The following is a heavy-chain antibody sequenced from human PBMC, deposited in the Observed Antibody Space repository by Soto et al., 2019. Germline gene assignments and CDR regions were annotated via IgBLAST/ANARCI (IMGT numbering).Heavy chain of an antibody. D-gene: IGHD4-4*01. Sequence: SVKVSCKVSGGTFSSYAISWVRQAPGQGLEWMGGIIPIFGTANYAQKFQGRVTITADESTSTAYMELSSLRSEDTAVYYCARGGEVDYSNERTPYYFDYWGQGTLVTVSS. CDR2: IIPIFGTA. J-gene: IGHJ4*02. CDR3: ARGGEVDYSNERTPYYFDY. V-gene: IGHV1-69*13. CDR1: GGTFSSYA.